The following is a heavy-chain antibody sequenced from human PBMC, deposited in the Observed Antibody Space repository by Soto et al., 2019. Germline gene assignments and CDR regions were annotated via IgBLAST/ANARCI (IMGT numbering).Heavy chain of an antibody. V-gene: IGHV4-59*08. J-gene: IGHJ4*02. CDR1: GGSISSYY. CDR3: ARHGPIAAAGSVFDY. D-gene: IGHD6-13*01. Sequence: SETLPLTCTVSGGSISSYYWIWIRQPPGKGLEWIGYIYYSGSTNYNPSLKSRVTISVDTSKNQFSLKLSSVTAADTAVYYCARHGPIAAAGSVFDYWGQGTLVTVSS. CDR2: IYYSGST.